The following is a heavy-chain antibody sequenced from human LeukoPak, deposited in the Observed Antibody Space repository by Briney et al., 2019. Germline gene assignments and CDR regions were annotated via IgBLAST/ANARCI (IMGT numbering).Heavy chain of an antibody. CDR1: GGSFSGYY. V-gene: IGHV4-34*01. D-gene: IGHD2-2*01. CDR2: INRSGST. Sequence: SETLSLACAVYGGSFSGYYWSWIRQPPGKGLEWIGEINRSGSTNYNPSLKSRVTISVDTSKNQFSLKLSSVTAADTAVYYCARGPDCSSTSCEYYFDYWGQGTLVTVSS. J-gene: IGHJ4*02. CDR3: ARGPDCSSTSCEYYFDY.